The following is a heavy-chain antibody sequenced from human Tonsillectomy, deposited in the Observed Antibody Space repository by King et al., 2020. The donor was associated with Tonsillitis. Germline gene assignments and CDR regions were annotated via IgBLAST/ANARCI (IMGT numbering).Heavy chain of an antibody. D-gene: IGHD1-1*01. V-gene: IGHV3-21*01. CDR3: ARSGPFDY. CDR1: GVTFSSSR. CDR2: ISSSSVYI. Sequence: QLVQSGGGLGKPGGSLRLCWAASGVTFSSSRRNWVRQAPGKGLECVSSISSSSVYIEYADSVKGRFTISRDNAKNALYLQMNSLIAEDTAVYYCARSGPFDYWGQGTLVTVSS. J-gene: IGHJ4*02.